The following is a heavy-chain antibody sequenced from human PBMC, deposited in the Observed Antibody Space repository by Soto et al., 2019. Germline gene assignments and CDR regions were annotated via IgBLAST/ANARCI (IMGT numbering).Heavy chain of an antibody. CDR2: IYYSGST. CDR1: GGSISSGDYY. Sequence: SETLSLTCTVSGGSISSGDYYWSWIRQPPGKGLEWIGYIYYSGSTYYNPSLKSRVTISVDTSKNQFSLKLSSVTAADTAVYYCARDRPYGGTTYRRDYYYYGMDVWGQGTTVTVS. J-gene: IGHJ6*02. V-gene: IGHV4-30-4*01. CDR3: ARDRPYGGTTYRRDYYYYGMDV. D-gene: IGHD4-17*01.